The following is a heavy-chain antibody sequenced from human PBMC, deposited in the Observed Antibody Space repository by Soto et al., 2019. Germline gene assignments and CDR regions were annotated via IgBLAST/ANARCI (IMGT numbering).Heavy chain of an antibody. CDR3: STDIGIYGLDI. Sequence: EVQLVESGGGFVQPGGSLRLSCVASRFSFTNAWMSWVRQPPGKGPEGVGGIKSKTDGGTADYAAPVKGRFTISRDDSQNTLYLHMDSLKTEDTALYHCSTDIGIYGLDIWGQGTTVTVSS. CDR1: RFSFTNAW. D-gene: IGHD1-26*01. J-gene: IGHJ6*02. V-gene: IGHV3-15*01. CDR2: IKSKTDGGTA.